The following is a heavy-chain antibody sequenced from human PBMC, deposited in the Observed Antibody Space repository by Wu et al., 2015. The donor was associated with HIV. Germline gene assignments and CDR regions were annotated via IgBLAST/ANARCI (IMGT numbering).Heavy chain of an antibody. V-gene: IGHV4-59*11. CDR3: ARAYYDHLWGSYRFDY. D-gene: IGHD3-16*02. Sequence: QLQESGPGLVKPSGDPVPHLHWLWCLHQSSLLELDPAAPGKGLEWIGNSYYTGNTKYNPSLKSRVTMSVDTSKNQFSLNLRSVIAADTAVYYCARAYYDHLWGSYRFDYWGQGTFVTVSS. CDR2: SYYTGNT. CDR1: CLHQSSL. J-gene: IGHJ4*02.